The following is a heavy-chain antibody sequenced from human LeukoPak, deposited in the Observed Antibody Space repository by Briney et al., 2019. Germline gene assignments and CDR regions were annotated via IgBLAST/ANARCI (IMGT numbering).Heavy chain of an antibody. V-gene: IGHV5-10-1*01. Sequence: GESLKISCKGSGYSFTSYWISWVRQMPGKGLEWMGRIDPSDSYTNYSPSFQGHVTISADKSISTAYLQWSSLKASDTAMYYCARHPPYSSSEDYWGQGTQVTVSS. CDR2: IDPSDSYT. CDR1: GYSFTSYW. CDR3: ARHPPYSSSEDY. J-gene: IGHJ4*02. D-gene: IGHD6-13*01.